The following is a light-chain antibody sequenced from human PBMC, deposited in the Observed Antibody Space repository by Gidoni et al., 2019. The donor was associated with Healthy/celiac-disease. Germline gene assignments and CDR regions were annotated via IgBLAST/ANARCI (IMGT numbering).Light chain of an antibody. V-gene: IGLV3-21*02. Sequence: SYVLTPPPSVSVAPGQTARITWGGNNIGSKSVHWYQQKPGQAPVLVVYDDSDRPSGIPERFSGSNSGNTATLTISRVEAGDEADYYCQVWDSSSDHRVFGGGTKLTVL. J-gene: IGLJ3*02. CDR3: QVWDSSSDHRV. CDR2: DDS. CDR1: NIGSKS.